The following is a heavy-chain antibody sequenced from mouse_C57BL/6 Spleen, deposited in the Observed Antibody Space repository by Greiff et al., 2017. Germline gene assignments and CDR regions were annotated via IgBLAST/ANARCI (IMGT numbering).Heavy chain of an antibody. D-gene: IGHD1-1*01. CDR1: GYSFTSGYF. J-gene: IGHJ1*03. Sequence: EVQLVESGPGLVKPSQSLSLTCSASGYSFTSGYFWYWIRQSPGNLLGWSGYISYDGSNNYNPSIKNRIPITRDTSKNQFFLKLNSVTTEDTATYYCARFITTGGTSYWYFDVWGTGTTVTVSS. V-gene: IGHV3-6*01. CDR2: ISYDGSN. CDR3: ARFITTGGTSYWYFDV.